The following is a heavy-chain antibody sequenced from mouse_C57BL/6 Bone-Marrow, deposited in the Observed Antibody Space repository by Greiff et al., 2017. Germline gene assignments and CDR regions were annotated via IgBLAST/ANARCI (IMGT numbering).Heavy chain of an antibody. V-gene: IGHV1-81*01. CDR1: GYTFTSYG. J-gene: IGHJ2*01. CDR2: IYPRSGNT. D-gene: IGHD1-1*01. CDR3: AREGIYYYGSSLYFDY. Sequence: QVQLKESGAELARPGASVKLSCKASGYTFTSYGISWVKQRTGQGLEWIGEIYPRSGNTYYNEKFKGKATLTADKSSSTAYMELRSLTSEDSAVYFCAREGIYYYGSSLYFDYWGQGTTLTVSS.